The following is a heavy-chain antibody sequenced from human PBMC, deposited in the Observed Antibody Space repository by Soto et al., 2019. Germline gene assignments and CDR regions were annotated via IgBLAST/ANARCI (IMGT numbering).Heavy chain of an antibody. CDR1: GGSISSGDYY. D-gene: IGHD3-9*01. CDR3: ARDRPRQVGVDYDLLTGYLL. V-gene: IGHV4-31*03. J-gene: IGHJ4*02. Sequence: PSETLSLTCTVSGGSISSGDYYWNWIRQHPGKGLEWIGYIYYSGSTYYNPSLKSRDTISVDTSKKQFFLKQSSVTAADTAVYYCARDRPRQVGVDYDLLTGYLLWGQGTLVTVSS. CDR2: IYYSGST.